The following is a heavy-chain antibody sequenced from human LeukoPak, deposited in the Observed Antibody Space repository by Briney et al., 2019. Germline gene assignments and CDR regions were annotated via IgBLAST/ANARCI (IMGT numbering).Heavy chain of an antibody. D-gene: IGHD3-16*01. V-gene: IGHV4-59*01. Sequence: TSETLSLTCTVSDDSISDYYRGWIRQPPGKGLEWIGYFHNSGTSTYNPSLKSRVTISADTSKNQFSLKLNSLTTADTAVYYCTRGAGWLIDYWGQGTLVIVSS. CDR1: DDSISDYY. CDR2: FHNSGTS. CDR3: TRGAGWLIDY. J-gene: IGHJ4*02.